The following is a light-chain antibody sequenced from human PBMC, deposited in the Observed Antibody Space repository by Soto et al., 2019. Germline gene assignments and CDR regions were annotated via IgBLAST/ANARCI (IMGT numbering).Light chain of an antibody. CDR1: QSVSSN. V-gene: IGKV3-15*01. CDR2: GAS. Sequence: EIVMTQSPATLSVSPGERATLSCRASQSVSSNLAWYQQRPGQAPRLLISGASTRATGIPARFSGSGSGTEFTLTISSLQSEDFAVYYCQHYHNWPRTFGQGTKVEIK. CDR3: QHYHNWPRT. J-gene: IGKJ1*01.